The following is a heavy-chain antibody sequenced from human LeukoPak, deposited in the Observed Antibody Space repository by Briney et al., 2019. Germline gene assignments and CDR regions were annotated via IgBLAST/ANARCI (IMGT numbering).Heavy chain of an antibody. Sequence: ALVKVSCKASGGTFSSYAISWVRQAPGQGLEWMGGITPIFGTANYAQKFQGRVTITTDESTSTAYMELSSLRSEDTAVYYCARDVSGHFDYWGQGTLVTVSS. V-gene: IGHV1-69*05. CDR2: ITPIFGTA. CDR1: GGTFSSYA. J-gene: IGHJ4*02. CDR3: ARDVSGHFDY. D-gene: IGHD3-3*01.